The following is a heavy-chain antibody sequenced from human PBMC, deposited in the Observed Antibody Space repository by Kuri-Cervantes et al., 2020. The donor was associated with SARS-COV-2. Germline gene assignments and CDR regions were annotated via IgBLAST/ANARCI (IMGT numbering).Heavy chain of an antibody. Sequence: GESLKISCAASGFTFRSYTMHWVRQAPGKGLEWVALISYDGSNKSYADSVKGRFTISRDNSKNTLYLQMNSLRAEDTAVYYCAREGDGYNYMDYWGQGTLVTVSS. D-gene: IGHD5-24*01. CDR2: ISYDGSNK. V-gene: IGHV3-30*07. J-gene: IGHJ4*02. CDR3: AREGDGYNYMDY. CDR1: GFTFRSYT.